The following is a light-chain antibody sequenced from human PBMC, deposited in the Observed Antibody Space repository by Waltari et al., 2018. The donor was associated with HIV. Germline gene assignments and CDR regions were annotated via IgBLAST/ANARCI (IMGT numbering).Light chain of an antibody. CDR2: RND. V-gene: IGLV1-47*01. CDR3: ASWDDGLSGHV. Sequence: QPVLTQPLSASETPGQSLNISCSGGTSHIGRTFVFCYQQVPNMAPKLLVYRNDPRPSGVSDRFSGSRSGTSASLVISGLRAEDEAHYYCASWDDGLSGHVLGSGTTVFVL. CDR1: TSHIGRTF. J-gene: IGLJ1*01.